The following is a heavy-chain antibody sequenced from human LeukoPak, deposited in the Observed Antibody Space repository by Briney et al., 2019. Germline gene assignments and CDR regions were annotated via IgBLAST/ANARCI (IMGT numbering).Heavy chain of an antibody. J-gene: IGHJ4*02. CDR1: GGSISSGGYY. D-gene: IGHD1-26*01. CDR2: IYYSGST. CDR3: ARHNNHWELADY. Sequence: PSETLSLTCTVSGGSISSGGYYWSWIRQHPGKGLEWIGYIYYSGSTYYNPSLKSRVTISVDTSKNQFSLKLSSVTAADTAVYYCARHNNHWELADYWGQGTLVTVSS. V-gene: IGHV4-31*03.